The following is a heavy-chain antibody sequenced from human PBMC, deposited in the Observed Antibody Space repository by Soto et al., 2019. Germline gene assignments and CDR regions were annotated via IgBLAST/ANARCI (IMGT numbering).Heavy chain of an antibody. CDR1: GGTFSSYT. Sequence: SVKVSCKASGGTFSSYTISWVRQAPGQGLEWMGRIISILGIANYAQKFQGRVTITADKSTSTAYMELSSLRSEDTAVYYCARSAADVLMVYALAYWGQGTLVTVSS. V-gene: IGHV1-69*02. J-gene: IGHJ4*02. D-gene: IGHD2-8*01. CDR3: ARSAADVLMVYALAY. CDR2: IISILGIA.